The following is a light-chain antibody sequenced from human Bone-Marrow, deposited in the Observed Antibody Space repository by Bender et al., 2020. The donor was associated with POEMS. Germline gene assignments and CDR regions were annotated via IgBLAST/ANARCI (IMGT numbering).Light chain of an antibody. V-gene: IGLV2-8*01. CDR3: ASYAGRNTWV. CDR1: SSDVGGYHF. J-gene: IGLJ3*02. CDR2: EDR. Sequence: QSALTQPPSASGSPGQSVTISCTGTSSDVGGYHFVSWYQQHPGNAPKLIIYEDRKRPSGVPDRFSGSTSDNTASLTVSGLQTEDEADYYCASYAGRNTWVFGGGTKVTVL.